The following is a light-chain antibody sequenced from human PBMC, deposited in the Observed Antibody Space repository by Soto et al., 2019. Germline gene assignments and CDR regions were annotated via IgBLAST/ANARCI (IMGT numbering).Light chain of an antibody. CDR1: QSVSIY. V-gene: IGKV3-11*01. CDR3: QQRINWPLT. CDR2: DAS. Sequence: VLTQSPATLSLSPGKTATLSCRASQSVSIYLAWYQQKPGQAPRLLIYDASNRATGIPARFSGSGSGTDFTLTIDSLEPEDSAVYYCQQRINWPLTFGGGTEVEIK. J-gene: IGKJ4*01.